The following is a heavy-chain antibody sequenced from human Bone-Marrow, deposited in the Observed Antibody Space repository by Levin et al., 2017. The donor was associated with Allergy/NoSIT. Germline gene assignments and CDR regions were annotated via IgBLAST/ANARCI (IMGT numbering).Heavy chain of an antibody. CDR2: VYYVGTT. D-gene: IGHD3-16*01. Sequence: SQTLSLTCRVSGGSITPYYWSWIRHSPGKGLEWIGYVYYVGTTFYNPSLKSRVSISVDTSQNLFSLRVASVTPADTGMYYCARGDKKGASFDFWGQGALVTVSS. J-gene: IGHJ4*02. V-gene: IGHV4-59*13. CDR1: GGSITPYY. CDR3: ARGDKKGASFDF.